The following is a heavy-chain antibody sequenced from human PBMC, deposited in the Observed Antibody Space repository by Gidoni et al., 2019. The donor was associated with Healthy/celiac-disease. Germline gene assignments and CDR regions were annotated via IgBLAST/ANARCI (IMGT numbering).Heavy chain of an antibody. J-gene: IGHJ5*02. CDR1: GGSISSGSYY. V-gene: IGHV4-61*02. D-gene: IGHD2-2*01. Sequence: QVQLQESGPGLVKPSQTLSLTCTVSGGSISSGSYYWSWLRQPAGKGLEWIGRIYTSGSTNYNPSLKSRVTISVDTSKNQFSLKLSSVTAADTAVYYCARDRCSSTSCYSVFWFDPWGQGTLVTVSS. CDR3: ARDRCSSTSCYSVFWFDP. CDR2: IYTSGST.